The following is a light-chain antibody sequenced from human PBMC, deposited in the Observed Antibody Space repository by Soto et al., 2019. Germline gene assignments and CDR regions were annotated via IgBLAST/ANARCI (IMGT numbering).Light chain of an antibody. CDR3: QQYYGAPIT. V-gene: IGKV4-1*01. CDR2: WAS. J-gene: IGKJ5*01. Sequence: DIVMTQSPDSLSVSLGERATINCKSSQNLLSSSDNRNYLGWFQQKPGQPPKLIISWASARQSGVPVRFSGSGSVTDFTLTISSLQAEDVAVYYCQQYYGAPITFCQGTRREIK. CDR1: QNLLSSSDNRNY.